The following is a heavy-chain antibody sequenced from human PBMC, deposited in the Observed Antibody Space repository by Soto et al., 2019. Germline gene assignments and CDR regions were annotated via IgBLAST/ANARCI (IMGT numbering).Heavy chain of an antibody. CDR3: ARVRDIVVVPAAIGAFDY. V-gene: IGHV3-30-3*01. CDR1: GFTFSSYA. J-gene: IGHJ4*02. Sequence: GGSLRLSCAASGFTFSSYAMHWVRQAPGKGLEWVAVISYDGSNKYYADSVKGRFTISRDNSKNTLYLQMNSLRAEDTAVYYCARVRDIVVVPAAIGAFDYWGQGTLVTAPQ. CDR2: ISYDGSNK. D-gene: IGHD2-2*01.